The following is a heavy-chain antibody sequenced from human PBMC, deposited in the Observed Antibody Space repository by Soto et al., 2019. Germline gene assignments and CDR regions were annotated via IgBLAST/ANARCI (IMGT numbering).Heavy chain of an antibody. CDR1: GGTFSSYA. Sequence: QVQLVQSGAEVKKPGSSVKVSCKASGGTFSSYAISWVRQAPGQGLEWMGGIIPISDTTNNAQKFQGRVTITADECTSTAYMELRSLRSEDTAVYYCARSQGSSTSLEIYYYYYYGMDVWGQGTTVTVSS. D-gene: IGHD2-2*01. J-gene: IGHJ6*02. V-gene: IGHV1-69*01. CDR3: ARSQGSSTSLEIYYYYYYGMDV. CDR2: IIPISDTT.